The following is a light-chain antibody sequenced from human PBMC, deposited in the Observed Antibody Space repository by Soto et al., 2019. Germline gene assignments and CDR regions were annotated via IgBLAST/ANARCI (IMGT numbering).Light chain of an antibody. V-gene: IGKV3-15*01. CDR3: QPFSSYPLT. Sequence: EVVMTQYPDTLSVSPGERSTLSCMASQSVSSNLAWYQQKLGQAPRLLIYGAYTRATGISARFSGSGSGTDFTLTISRLEPEDFAVYYCQPFSSYPLTVGGGTKVEIK. J-gene: IGKJ4*01. CDR1: QSVSSN. CDR2: GAY.